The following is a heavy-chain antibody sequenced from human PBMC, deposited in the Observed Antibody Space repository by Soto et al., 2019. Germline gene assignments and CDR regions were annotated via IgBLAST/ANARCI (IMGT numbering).Heavy chain of an antibody. Sequence: EVQLLESGGGLVEPGGSLRLSCAASGFTFNTYAMSWVRQAPGKGLEWVSAISDSGGRTYYVDSVKGRFTISRDNSKNTLYLQMSSLRAEDTAVYFCAKELVNSGWTYFEYWGQGTLVTVSS. J-gene: IGHJ4*02. CDR1: GFTFNTYA. CDR2: ISDSGGRT. D-gene: IGHD6-19*01. CDR3: AKELVNSGWTYFEY. V-gene: IGHV3-23*01.